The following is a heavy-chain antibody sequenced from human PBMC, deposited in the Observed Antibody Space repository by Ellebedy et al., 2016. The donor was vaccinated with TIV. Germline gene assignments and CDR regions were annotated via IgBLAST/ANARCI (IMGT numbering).Heavy chain of an antibody. CDR2: ISDDGSNK. V-gene: IGHV3-30*18. Sequence: GESLKISCAASGFTFSSYGMHWVRQAPGKGLEWVAVISDDGSNKYYADSVKVRFTISRDDSKNPLYLQMDSLRAEDTAVYYCAKDLAAKWLQAFDYWGQGTLVTVSS. CDR3: AKDLAAKWLQAFDY. J-gene: IGHJ4*02. D-gene: IGHD5-24*01. CDR1: GFTFSSYG.